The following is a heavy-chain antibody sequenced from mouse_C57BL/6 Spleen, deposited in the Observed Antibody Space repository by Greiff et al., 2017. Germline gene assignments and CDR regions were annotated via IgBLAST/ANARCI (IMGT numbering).Heavy chain of an antibody. CDR1: GFTFTDYY. J-gene: IGHJ4*01. CDR2: IRNKANGYTT. CDR3: ARYAYGYAMDY. Sequence: EVQLVESGVGLVQPGGSLSLSCAASGFTFTDYYMSWVRQPPGKALEWLGFIRNKANGYTTEYSASVKGRFTISRDNSQSILYLQMNALRAEDSATYYCARYAYGYAMDYWGQGTSVTVSS. V-gene: IGHV7-3*01. D-gene: IGHD1-1*01.